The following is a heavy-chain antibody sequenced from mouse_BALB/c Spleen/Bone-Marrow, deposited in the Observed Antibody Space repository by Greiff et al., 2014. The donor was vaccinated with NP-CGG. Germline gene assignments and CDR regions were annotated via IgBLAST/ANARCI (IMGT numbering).Heavy chain of an antibody. J-gene: IGHJ4*01. D-gene: IGHD1-1*01. CDR2: IYPGDGDT. CDR3: ARPAYYGSSYGAMDY. V-gene: IGHV1-82*01. Sequence: LVESGPELVKPGASVKISCTGSGYAFSSSWMNWVKQRPGQGLEWIGRIYPGDGDTNSNGRFKGKATLTADRSSNTAYMQLSSLTSVDSAVYFCARPAYYGSSYGAMDYWGQGTSVTVSS. CDR1: GYAFSSSW.